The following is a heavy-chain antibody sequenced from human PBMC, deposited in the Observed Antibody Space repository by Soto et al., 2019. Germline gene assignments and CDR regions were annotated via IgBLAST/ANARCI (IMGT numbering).Heavy chain of an antibody. Sequence: PWGSLRLSCAASGFRFSDYSMNWVRQVPGKGLEWVSSISSNSGYTLYTDSVKGRFTISRDNAKSSLYLQMSSLRDEDTAVYYCTRGSYGAYDYWGQGTLVTVSS. CDR3: TRGSYGAYDY. CDR1: GFRFSDYS. D-gene: IGHD4-17*01. J-gene: IGHJ4*02. V-gene: IGHV3-21*06. CDR2: ISSNSGYT.